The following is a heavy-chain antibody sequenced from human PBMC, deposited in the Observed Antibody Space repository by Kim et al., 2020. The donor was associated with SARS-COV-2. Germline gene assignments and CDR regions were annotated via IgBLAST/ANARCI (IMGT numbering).Heavy chain of an antibody. J-gene: IGHJ5*02. CDR3: AKEGVRWGLLNWFDP. D-gene: IGHD1-26*01. V-gene: IGHV7-4-1*02. CDR1: GYTFTNYV. Sequence: ASVKVSCKASGYTFTNYVINWVRQAPGQGLEWMGGINTNTGNPTYAQGFTGRFVFSLDTSVSTAYLQISSLKAEDTAIYYCAKEGVRWGLLNWFDPWARE. CDR2: INTNTGNP.